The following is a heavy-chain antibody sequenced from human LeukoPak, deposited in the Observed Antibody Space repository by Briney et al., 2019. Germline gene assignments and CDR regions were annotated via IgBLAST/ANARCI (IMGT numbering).Heavy chain of an antibody. CDR2: INPNSGGT. CDR3: ARDKWIQSAFDP. D-gene: IGHD5-18*01. J-gene: IGHJ5*02. Sequence: GASVKVCCKASGYAFTGYYMHWVRQAPGQGLGWMGWINPNSGGTNYAQTFQGRVTMTRDTSISTAYMERSRLRSDDTAVYYCARDKWIQSAFDPGGQGTLVTVSS. CDR1: GYAFTGYY. V-gene: IGHV1-2*02.